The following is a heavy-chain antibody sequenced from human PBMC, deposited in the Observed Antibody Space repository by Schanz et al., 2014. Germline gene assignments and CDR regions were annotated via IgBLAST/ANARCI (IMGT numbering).Heavy chain of an antibody. D-gene: IGHD6-19*01. J-gene: IGHJ4*02. V-gene: IGHV3-48*01. CDR3: AASSGWHPSTDY. CDR2: ITYNGGTI. Sequence: EVQLVESGGGLVQPGGSLRLSCGVSGFTASSHSMNWVRQAPGKGLEWISYITYNGGTIYYADSVKGRFTISRDNAKSSLYLQMNSLRVEDTAVYYCAASSGWHPSTDYWGQGTLVTVSS. CDR1: GFTASSHS.